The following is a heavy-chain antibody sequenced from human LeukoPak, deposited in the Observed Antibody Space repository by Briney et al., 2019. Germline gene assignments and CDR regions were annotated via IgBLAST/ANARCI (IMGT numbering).Heavy chain of an antibody. Sequence: GGSLRLSCAASGFIFSDYYMTWIRQAPGKGLDWVSYIDRCGATAFYADSVKGRFIMSRDNARNSLHLQMNDLRPEDSAVYYCGLSSMNPSYYYGIDVWGQGTTVRVSS. J-gene: IGHJ6*02. CDR2: IDRCGATA. D-gene: IGHD6-19*01. CDR1: GFIFSDYY. CDR3: GLSSMNPSYYYGIDV. V-gene: IGHV3-11*01.